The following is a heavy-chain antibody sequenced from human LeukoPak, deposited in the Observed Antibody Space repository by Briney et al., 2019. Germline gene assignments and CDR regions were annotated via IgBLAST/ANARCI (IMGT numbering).Heavy chain of an antibody. CDR3: ARAYSSGWYGVEFFDY. J-gene: IGHJ4*02. CDR2: IYYSGST. CDR1: GGSISSSSYY. Sequence: SETLSLTCTVSGGSISSSSYYWGWIRQPPGKGLGWIGSIYYSGSTYYNPSLKSRVTISVDTSKNQLSLKLSSVTAADTAVYYCARAYSSGWYGVEFFDYWGQGTLVTVSS. D-gene: IGHD6-19*01. V-gene: IGHV4-39*01.